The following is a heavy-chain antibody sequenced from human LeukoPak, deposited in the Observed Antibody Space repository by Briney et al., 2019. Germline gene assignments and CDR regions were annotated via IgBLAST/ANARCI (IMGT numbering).Heavy chain of an antibody. CDR3: ARGSTRQYYYDSSGYYSLDY. V-gene: IGHV1-2*02. CDR1: GYTLTGDY. CDR2: INPNSGGT. Sequence: ASVKVSCKASGYTLTGDYMHWGPQAPGQRLKWMGWINPNSGGTNYAQKFQGRVTMTRDTSISTAYMELSRLRSDDTAVYYCARGSTRQYYYDSSGYYSLDYWGQGTLVTVSS. D-gene: IGHD3-22*01. J-gene: IGHJ4*02.